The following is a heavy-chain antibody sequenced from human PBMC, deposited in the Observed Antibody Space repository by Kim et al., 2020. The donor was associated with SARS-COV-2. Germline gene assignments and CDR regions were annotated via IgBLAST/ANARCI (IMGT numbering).Heavy chain of an antibody. Sequence: GGSLRLSCSASGFTFSSYGMHWVRQAPGKGLEWVAVIWYDGSNKYYADSVKGRFTISRDNSKNTLYLQMNSLRAEDTAVYYCARDGALWFGDRLIDYWGQGTLVTVSS. V-gene: IGHV3-33*01. CDR2: IWYDGSNK. D-gene: IGHD3-10*01. CDR3: ARDGALWFGDRLIDY. J-gene: IGHJ4*02. CDR1: GFTFSSYG.